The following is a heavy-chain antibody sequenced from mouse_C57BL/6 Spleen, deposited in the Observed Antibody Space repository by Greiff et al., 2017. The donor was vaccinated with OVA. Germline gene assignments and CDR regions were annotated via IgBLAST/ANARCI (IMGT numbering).Heavy chain of an antibody. Sequence: EVMLVESGGGLVKPGGSLKLSCAASGFTFSSYAMSWVRQTPEKRLEWVATISDGGSYTYYPDNVKGRFTISRDNAKNNLYLQMSHLKSEDTAMYYCAREDYGSSSYYFDDWGQGTTLTVSS. CDR2: ISDGGSYT. D-gene: IGHD1-1*01. CDR1: GFTFSSYA. J-gene: IGHJ2*01. V-gene: IGHV5-4*01. CDR3: AREDYGSSSYYFDD.